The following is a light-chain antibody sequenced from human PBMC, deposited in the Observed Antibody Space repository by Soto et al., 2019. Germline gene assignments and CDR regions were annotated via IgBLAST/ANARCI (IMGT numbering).Light chain of an antibody. CDR2: EVS. V-gene: IGLV2-14*01. CDR1: SSDIGGSHF. J-gene: IGLJ2*01. CDR3: SSSSTSSAPVV. Sequence: QSALTQPASVSGSPGQSITISCTGTSSDIGGSHFVSWYQQHPGKAPKLMIYEVSDRPSGVSNRFSGSKSANTASLTISGLQTEDEGDYYCSSSSTSSAPVVFGGGTKLTV.